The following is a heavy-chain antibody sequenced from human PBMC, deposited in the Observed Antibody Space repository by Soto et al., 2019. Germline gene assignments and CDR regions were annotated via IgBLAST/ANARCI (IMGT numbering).Heavy chain of an antibody. CDR2: INSDGSRT. J-gene: IGHJ4*02. V-gene: IGHV3-74*01. CDR1: GFTFSSSW. CDR3: ARGPTGWYGYDY. D-gene: IGHD6-19*01. Sequence: EVQLVESGGGLVQPGGSLRLSCAASGFTFSSSWMHWVRQAPGKGLVWVSRINSDGSRTNYADSVKGRFTISRDNAKNTLYLNMNSLRAEDTALYYCARGPTGWYGYDYWGQGTLVTVSS.